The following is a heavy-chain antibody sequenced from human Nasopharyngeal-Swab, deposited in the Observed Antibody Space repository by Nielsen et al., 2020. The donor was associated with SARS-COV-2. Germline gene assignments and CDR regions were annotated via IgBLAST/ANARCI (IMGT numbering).Heavy chain of an antibody. CDR1: GGSISSGSIRSYY. Sequence: SETLSPTCTVSGGSISSGSIRSYYWSWIRQPPGKGLECIGYFSYTGITNYNPSLKSRVTISVDMSKNQFSLKLSSVAAADTAVYYCAREVVGGLVDSWGQGTLVTVSS. V-gene: IGHV4-61*01. CDR3: AREVVGGLVDS. J-gene: IGHJ4*02. CDR2: FSYTGIT. D-gene: IGHD1-26*01.